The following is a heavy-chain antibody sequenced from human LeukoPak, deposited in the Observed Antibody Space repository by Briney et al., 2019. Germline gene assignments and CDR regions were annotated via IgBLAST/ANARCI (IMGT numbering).Heavy chain of an antibody. Sequence: GGSLRLSCAASGFSFSSYSMTWVRQTPGKGLEWVSSISSISTSIYYADSVKGRFTISRDNAKNSVYLQMNSLRAEDTAVYYCAREDCSAGSCFYSSVYWGQGTLVTVSS. CDR2: ISSISTSI. D-gene: IGHD2-15*01. V-gene: IGHV3-21*01. CDR3: AREDCSAGSCFYSSVY. CDR1: GFSFSSYS. J-gene: IGHJ4*02.